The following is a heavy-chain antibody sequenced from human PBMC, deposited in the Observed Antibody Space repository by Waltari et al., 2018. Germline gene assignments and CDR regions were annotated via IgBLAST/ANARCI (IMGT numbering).Heavy chain of an antibody. J-gene: IGHJ3*02. CDR1: GGSISSYY. Sequence: QVQLQESGPGLVKPSETLSLTCTVSGGSISSYYWSWIRQPPGKGLEWIGYIYYSGSTNDNPSLKSRVTISVDTSKNQFSLKLSSVTAADTAVYYCAREGTYYYDSSGYYPHAFDIWGQGTMVTVSS. V-gene: IGHV4-59*01. CDR2: IYYSGST. CDR3: AREGTYYYDSSGYYPHAFDI. D-gene: IGHD3-22*01.